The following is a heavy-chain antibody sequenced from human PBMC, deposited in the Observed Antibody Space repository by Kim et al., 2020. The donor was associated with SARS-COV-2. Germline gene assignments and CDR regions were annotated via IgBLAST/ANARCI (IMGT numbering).Heavy chain of an antibody. Sequence: GGSLRLSCAASGFTFSSYSMNWVRQAPGKGLEWVSSISSSSSYIYYADSVKGRFTISRDNAKNSLYLQMNSLRAEDTAVYYCAGPGGVVAAKLYYYGMDVWGQGTTVTVSS. CDR2: ISSSSSYI. CDR1: GFTFSSYS. D-gene: IGHD2-15*01. V-gene: IGHV3-21*01. CDR3: AGPGGVVAAKLYYYGMDV. J-gene: IGHJ6*02.